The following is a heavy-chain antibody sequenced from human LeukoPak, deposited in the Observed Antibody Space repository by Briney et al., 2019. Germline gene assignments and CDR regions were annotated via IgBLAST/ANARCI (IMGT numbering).Heavy chain of an antibody. CDR2: ISSSSSTI. Sequence: GGSLRLSCAASGFTSSSYSMNWVRQAPGKGLVWVSYISSSSSTIYYADSVKGRFIISGDNAKNSLYLQMNSLRAEDTAVYYCARNYDILTGLWGYFDYWGQGTLVTVSS. CDR1: GFTSSSYS. CDR3: ARNYDILTGLWGYFDY. D-gene: IGHD3-9*01. V-gene: IGHV3-48*04. J-gene: IGHJ4*02.